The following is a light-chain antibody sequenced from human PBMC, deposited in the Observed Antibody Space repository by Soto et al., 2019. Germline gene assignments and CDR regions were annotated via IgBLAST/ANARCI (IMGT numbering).Light chain of an antibody. CDR1: QSVSSSY. J-gene: IGKJ1*01. V-gene: IGKV3-20*01. CDR3: QQYDDLPRT. Sequence: ELVLTQSPGTLSLSPGERATLSCRASQSVSSSYLAWYQQKPGQAPRLLIYGASSRATGIPDRFSGSGSGTEFTLTIARLEPEDFAVYYCQQYDDLPRTFGQGTKVDI. CDR2: GAS.